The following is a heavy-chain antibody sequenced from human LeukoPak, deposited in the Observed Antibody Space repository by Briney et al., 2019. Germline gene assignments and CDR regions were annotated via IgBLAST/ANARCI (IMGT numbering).Heavy chain of an antibody. CDR2: IYYSGST. D-gene: IGHD2-2*01. V-gene: IGHV4-59*01. CDR3: ARGGVVPGLDY. Sequence: PSETLSLTCTVSGGSLSSYYWSWLRQPPGKGLEWIGYIYYSGSTNYNPSLKSRVTISVDTSKNQFSLKLSSVTAADTAVYYCARGGVVPGLDYWGQGTLVTVSS. J-gene: IGHJ4*02. CDR1: GGSLSSYY.